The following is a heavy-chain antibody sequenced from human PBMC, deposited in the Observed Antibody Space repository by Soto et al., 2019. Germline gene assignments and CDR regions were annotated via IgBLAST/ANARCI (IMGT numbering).Heavy chain of an antibody. J-gene: IGHJ6*02. CDR3: AKSMGIAAAVGYGMDV. Sequence: PGGSLRLSCAASGFTFSDYGIHWVRQAPGKGLEWVAIISYDGSNENYADSVKGRFTISRDNSKNTMYLQVNSLRIEDTALYYCAKSMGIAAAVGYGMDVWGQGTTVTVSS. V-gene: IGHV3-30*18. CDR2: ISYDGSNE. CDR1: GFTFSDYG. D-gene: IGHD6-13*01.